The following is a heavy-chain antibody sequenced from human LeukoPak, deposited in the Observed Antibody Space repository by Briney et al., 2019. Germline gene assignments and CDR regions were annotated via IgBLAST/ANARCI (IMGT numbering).Heavy chain of an antibody. J-gene: IGHJ4*02. CDR1: GGSISSYY. V-gene: IGHV4-34*01. D-gene: IGHD3-22*01. Sequence: SETLSLTCTVSGGSISSYYWSWIRQPPGKGLEWIGEINHSGSTNYNPSLKSRVTISVDTSKNQFSLKLSSVTAADTAVYYCARSYYYDSSGYYPGYWGQGTLVTVSS. CDR3: ARSYYYDSSGYYPGY. CDR2: INHSGST.